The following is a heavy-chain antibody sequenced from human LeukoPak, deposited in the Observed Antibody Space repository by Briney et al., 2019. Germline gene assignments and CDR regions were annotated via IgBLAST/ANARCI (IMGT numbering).Heavy chain of an antibody. D-gene: IGHD6-13*01. CDR2: IYYSGST. CDR1: GGSISSSSYY. V-gene: IGHV4-39*01. Sequence: SEALSLTCTVSGGSISSSSYYWGWIRQPPGKGLEWIGSIYYSGSTYYNPSLKSRVTISVDTSKNQFSLKLSSVTAADTAVYHCARSSGYSSSGGLNWFDTWGQGTLVTVSS. CDR3: ARSSGYSSSGGLNWFDT. J-gene: IGHJ5*02.